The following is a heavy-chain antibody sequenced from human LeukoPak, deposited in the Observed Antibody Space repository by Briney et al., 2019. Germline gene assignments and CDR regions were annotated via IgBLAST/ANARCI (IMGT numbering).Heavy chain of an antibody. J-gene: IGHJ4*02. CDR1: GFTFSSYR. D-gene: IGHD2-2*01. V-gene: IGHV3-7*03. Sequence: GGSLRLSCAASGFTFSSYRMSWVRQAPGKGLEWVANIKQDGSEKYYVDSVKGRFTISRDNAKNSLYLQMNSLRAEDTAVYYCARGADCSSTSCPQGNDYWGQGTLVTVSS. CDR3: ARGADCSSTSCPQGNDY. CDR2: IKQDGSEK.